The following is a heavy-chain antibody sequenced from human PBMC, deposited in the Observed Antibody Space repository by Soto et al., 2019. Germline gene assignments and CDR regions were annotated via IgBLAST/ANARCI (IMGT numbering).Heavy chain of an antibody. J-gene: IGHJ4*02. V-gene: IGHV3-74*01. CDR3: ARDFWAVCDY. CDR1: GFMFSSYW. Sequence: EVQLVESGGGLVQPGGSLRLSCKASGFMFSSYWMNWVRQAPGKGLVWVSRITSDGSSTTYADSVRGRFTISRDNAKNTLYLQMNSRRAEDTAVYYWARDFWAVCDYWGQGSLVTVSS. D-gene: IGHD2-8*01. CDR2: ITSDGSST.